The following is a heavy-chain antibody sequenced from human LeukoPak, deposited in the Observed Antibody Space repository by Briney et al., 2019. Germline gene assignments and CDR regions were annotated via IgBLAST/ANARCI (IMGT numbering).Heavy chain of an antibody. V-gene: IGHV4-34*01. D-gene: IGHD3-22*01. Sequence: SETLSLTCAVYGGSFSDYFWSWIRQPPGKGLEWIGEINHSGSTSYNPSLKSRVTISVDTSKHQFSLNLNSVTAADTAVYYCARPSYDGSGSYAFDIWGQGTLVTVSS. CDR2: INHSGST. J-gene: IGHJ3*02. CDR3: ARPSYDGSGSYAFDI. CDR1: GGSFSDYF.